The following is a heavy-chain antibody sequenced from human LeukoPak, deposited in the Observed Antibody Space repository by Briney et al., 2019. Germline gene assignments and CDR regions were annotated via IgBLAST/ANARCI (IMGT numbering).Heavy chain of an antibody. CDR2: ISAYNGNT. Sequence: GASVKVSCKASGYTFTSYGISWARQAPGQGLEWMGWISAYNGNTNYAQKLQGRVTMTTDTSTSTAYMELRSLRSDDTAVYYCARDGSTWIQLWSDAFDIWGQGTMVTVSS. V-gene: IGHV1-18*01. J-gene: IGHJ3*02. CDR1: GYTFTSYG. CDR3: ARDGSTWIQLWSDAFDI. D-gene: IGHD5-18*01.